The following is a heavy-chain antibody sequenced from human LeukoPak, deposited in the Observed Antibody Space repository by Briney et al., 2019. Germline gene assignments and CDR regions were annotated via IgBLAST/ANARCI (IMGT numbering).Heavy chain of an antibody. V-gene: IGHV3-20*04. CDR1: GFTFDDYG. D-gene: IGHD6-6*01. CDR3: ARSSVSAYAFDI. J-gene: IGHJ3*02. CDR2: INWNGGST. Sequence: GGSLRLSCAASGFTFDDYGMSWVRQGPGKGLEWVAGINWNGGSTGYADSVKGRFTISRDNAKKSLYLQMNSLRAEDTALYYCARSSVSAYAFDIWGQGTMVTVSS.